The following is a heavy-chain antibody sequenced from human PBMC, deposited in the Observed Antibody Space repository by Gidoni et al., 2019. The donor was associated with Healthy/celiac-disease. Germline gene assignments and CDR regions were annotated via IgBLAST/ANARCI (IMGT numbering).Heavy chain of an antibody. V-gene: IGHV4-39*01. CDR3: ARQPRPRITMVRGAQSRGSWFDP. Sequence: QLQLQESGPGLVKPSETLSLTCTVSGGSISSSSYYWGWFRQPPGKGLEWIGSIYYSGSTYYNPSLKSRVTISVDTSKNQFSLKLSSVTAADTAVYYCARQPRPRITMVRGAQSRGSWFDPWGQGTLVTVSS. CDR2: IYYSGST. CDR1: GGSISSSSYY. D-gene: IGHD3-10*01. J-gene: IGHJ5*02.